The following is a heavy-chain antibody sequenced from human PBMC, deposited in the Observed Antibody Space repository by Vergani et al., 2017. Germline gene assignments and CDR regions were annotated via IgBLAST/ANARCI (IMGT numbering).Heavy chain of an antibody. CDR2: ISYDGTQK. CDR3: ARDLRLLYNRFDP. J-gene: IGHJ5*02. CDR1: GFTSSYYG. Sequence: QVHLVESGGGVVQPGRSLRLSCVVSGFTSSYYGMHWVRRAPGKGLEWVAVISYDGTQKYYADSVKGRFTISRDNSKSTLYLQMNSLRTEDTAVYYCARDLRLLYNRFDPWGQGTLVTVSS. D-gene: IGHD1-14*01. V-gene: IGHV3-30*03.